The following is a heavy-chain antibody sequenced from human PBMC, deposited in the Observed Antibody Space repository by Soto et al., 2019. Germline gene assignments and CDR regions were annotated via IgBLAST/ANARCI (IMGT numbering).Heavy chain of an antibody. Sequence: QVQLQESGPGLVKPSQTLSLTCTVSGGSISSGGYYWSWIRQHPGKGLEWIGYIYYSGSTYYNPSLKSRVTIPVDTSKNQFSLKLSSVTAADTAVYYCAREAYCSSTSCYNWFDPWGKGTLVTVSS. J-gene: IGHJ5*02. CDR3: AREAYCSSTSCYNWFDP. D-gene: IGHD2-2*01. CDR1: GGSISSGGYY. CDR2: IYYSGST. V-gene: IGHV4-31*03.